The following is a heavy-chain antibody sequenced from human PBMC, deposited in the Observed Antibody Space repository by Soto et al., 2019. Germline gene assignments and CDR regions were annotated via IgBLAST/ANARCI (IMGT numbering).Heavy chain of an antibody. CDR1: GGSISSSSYY. CDR2: IYYSGST. J-gene: IGHJ4*02. V-gene: IGHV4-39*01. D-gene: IGHD6-19*01. Sequence: PSETLSLTCTVSGGSISSSSYYWGWIRQPPGKGLEWIGSIYYSGSTYYNPSLKSRVTISVDTSKNQSSLKLSSVTAADTAVYYCARQVRQWLVDYWGQGTLVTVSS. CDR3: ARQVRQWLVDY.